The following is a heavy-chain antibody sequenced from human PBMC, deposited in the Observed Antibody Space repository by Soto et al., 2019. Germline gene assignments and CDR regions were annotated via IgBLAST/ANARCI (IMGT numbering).Heavy chain of an antibody. J-gene: IGHJ6*03. Sequence: ASVKVSCKASGYTFTSYCISWVRQAPGQGIEWMGWISAYNGNTNYAQKLQGRVTMTTDTSTSTAYMELRSLRSDDTAVYYCARSSVYSGYEHYYYYYYYMDAWGKGTTLTVAS. V-gene: IGHV1-18*01. CDR1: GYTFTSYC. CDR2: ISAYNGNT. D-gene: IGHD5-12*01. CDR3: ARSSVYSGYEHYYYYYYYMDA.